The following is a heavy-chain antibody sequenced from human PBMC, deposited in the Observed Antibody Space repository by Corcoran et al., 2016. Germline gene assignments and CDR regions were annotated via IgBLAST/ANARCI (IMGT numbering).Heavy chain of an antibody. Sequence: QVQLVESGGGVVQPGRSLRLSCVASGFTFSSYGMHWVRQAPGKGLEWVAVIWYDGSNKYYADSVKGRFTISRDNSKNTLYVKMSSLRAEDTAVYYCAGGGGASAGRLDYWGQGTLVTVSS. CDR2: IWYDGSNK. V-gene: IGHV3-33*01. CDR1: GFTFSSYG. J-gene: IGHJ4*02. D-gene: IGHD6-19*01. CDR3: AGGGGASAGRLDY.